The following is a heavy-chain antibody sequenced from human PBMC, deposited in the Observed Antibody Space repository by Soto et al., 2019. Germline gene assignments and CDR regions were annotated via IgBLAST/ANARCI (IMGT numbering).Heavy chain of an antibody. Sequence: QVQLVQSGAEVKKPGASVRVSCKASGYTFTSYDIYWVRQATGQGLEWMGWMNPFSGNAVYTQKFQDRVTLTRDTSINTAYMEMSVLRSEDTAVYYSTRGQGTHSGQGSLVTVSS. J-gene: IGHJ4*02. CDR3: TRGQGTH. CDR2: MNPFSGNA. V-gene: IGHV1-8*01. D-gene: IGHD1-7*01. CDR1: GYTFTSYD.